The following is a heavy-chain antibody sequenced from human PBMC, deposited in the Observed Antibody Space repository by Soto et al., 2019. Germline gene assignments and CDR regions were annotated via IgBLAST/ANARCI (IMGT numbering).Heavy chain of an antibody. D-gene: IGHD6-13*01. CDR3: TRAVKVGSWPHFDY. V-gene: IGHV3-72*01. Sequence: EVQLVESGGGLVQPAGSLRLSCVASGFTFSDHYIDWVRQAPGKGLEWVGRIRNKADSYSTEYAASVKGRFTMSRDDSKNTAYLHMNSLRIEDTAVYYCTRAVKVGSWPHFDYWGQGTLVTVSS. CDR2: IRNKADSYST. CDR1: GFTFSDHY. J-gene: IGHJ4*02.